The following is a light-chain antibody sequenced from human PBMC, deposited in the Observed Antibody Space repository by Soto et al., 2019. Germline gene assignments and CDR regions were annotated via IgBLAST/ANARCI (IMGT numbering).Light chain of an antibody. CDR1: QSISSW. J-gene: IGKJ4*01. CDR3: QQYNSYLLT. CDR2: KAS. Sequence: FQKTESPSTLSASVGDRVTITCRASQSISSWLSWYQQKPGKAAKLLIYKASSFASGSPSGFSGSGAGTEFTLTIISLQPHDFAAYYCQQYNSYLLTFGGGTKVDIK. V-gene: IGKV1-5*03.